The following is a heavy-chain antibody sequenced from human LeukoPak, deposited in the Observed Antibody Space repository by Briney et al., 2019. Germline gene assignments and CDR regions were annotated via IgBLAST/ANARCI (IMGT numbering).Heavy chain of an antibody. V-gene: IGHV3-53*01. CDR3: TRTFLSGDGYKVGYFDY. CDR1: GLTVSSNY. D-gene: IGHD5-24*01. CDR2: IYSSGST. Sequence: TGGSLRLSCAASGLTVSSNYMSWVRRAPGKGLEWVSLIYSSGSTYYADSVKGRFTISRDNSKNTLFLQMNSLTAEDTAMYYCTRTFLSGDGYKVGYFDYWSQGTLVTVSS. J-gene: IGHJ4*02.